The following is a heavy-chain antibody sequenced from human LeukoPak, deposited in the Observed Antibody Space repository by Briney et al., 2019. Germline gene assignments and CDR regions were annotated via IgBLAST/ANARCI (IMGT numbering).Heavy chain of an antibody. D-gene: IGHD2-2*01. Sequence: GGSLRLSCAPSGFTFSSYGMHWVRQAPGKGLEWVAVIWYDGSNKYYADSVKGRFTISRDNSKNTLYLQMNSLRAEDTAVYYSANEVACSRTSCAFWGNYYYYCMDCLGGGGTVTDSS. CDR3: ANEVACSRTSCAFWGNYYYYCMDC. CDR1: GFTFSSYG. V-gene: IGHV3-30*02. J-gene: IGHJ6*01. CDR2: IWYDGSNK.